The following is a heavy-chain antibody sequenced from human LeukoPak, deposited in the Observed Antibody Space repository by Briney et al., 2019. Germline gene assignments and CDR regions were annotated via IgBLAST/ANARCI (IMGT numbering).Heavy chain of an antibody. Sequence: SETLSLTCTVSGGSISSYYWSWIRQPAGKGLEWIGRIYTSGSTNYNPSLKSRVTMSVDTSKSQFSLKLSSVTAADTAVYYCARDSNLALWGLNNGASGWYFDYWGQGTLVTVSS. CDR2: IYTSGST. V-gene: IGHV4-4*07. CDR3: ARDSNLALWGLNNGASGWYFDY. CDR1: GGSISSYY. D-gene: IGHD6-19*01. J-gene: IGHJ4*02.